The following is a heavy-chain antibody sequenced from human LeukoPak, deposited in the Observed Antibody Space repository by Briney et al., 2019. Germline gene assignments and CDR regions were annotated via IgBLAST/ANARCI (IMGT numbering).Heavy chain of an antibody. D-gene: IGHD1-7*01. J-gene: IGHJ4*02. Sequence: GGSLRLSCAASGFTFNDYYMSWIRQAPGKGLEWVSYISSSGTTRYYADSVKGRFTVSWDNPKNSLYLQMNSLRAEDTAVYYCARSSRELGGYAPWELMPPFDYWGQGTLVTVSS. CDR2: ISSSGTTR. V-gene: IGHV3-11*04. CDR1: GFTFNDYY. CDR3: ARSSRELGGYAPWELMPPFDY.